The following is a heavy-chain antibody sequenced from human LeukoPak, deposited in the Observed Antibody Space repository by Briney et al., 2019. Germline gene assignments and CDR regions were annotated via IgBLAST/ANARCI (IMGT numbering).Heavy chain of an antibody. Sequence: GESLKISCKGSGYRFTSYWIGWVRQMPGKGLEWMGIIYPGDSDTRYSPSFQGQVTISADKSISTAYLQWSSLKASDTAMYYCARHAYTSPGPNWFDPWGQGTLVTVSS. D-gene: IGHD3-16*01. CDR3: ARHAYTSPGPNWFDP. J-gene: IGHJ5*02. CDR2: IYPGDSDT. V-gene: IGHV5-51*01. CDR1: GYRFTSYW.